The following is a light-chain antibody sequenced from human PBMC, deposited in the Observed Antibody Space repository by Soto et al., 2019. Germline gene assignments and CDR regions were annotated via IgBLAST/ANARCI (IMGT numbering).Light chain of an antibody. CDR3: HKYNHAPT. CDR1: QGISNY. V-gene: IGKV1-27*01. J-gene: IGKJ4*01. CDR2: AAS. Sequence: DIQMTQSPSSLSASVGDRVTITCRASQGISNYLAWYQQKPGKVPELLIYAASTLQSGVRSRFSGSGSGTEFSLTISGLQPEDVATYYCHKYNHAPTFGGGTKVEIK.